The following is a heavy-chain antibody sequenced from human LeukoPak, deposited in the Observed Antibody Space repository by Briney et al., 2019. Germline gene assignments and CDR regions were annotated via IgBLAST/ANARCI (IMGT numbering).Heavy chain of an antibody. Sequence: VASVKVSCKASGYTFTSYDINWVRQATGQGLEWMGWMNPNSGNTGYAQKFQGRVTMTRNTSIGTAYMELSSLTSDDTAIYYCARGGSSSYQVAYYYYYMDVWGKGTTVTVSS. J-gene: IGHJ6*03. V-gene: IGHV1-8*01. CDR1: GYTFTSYD. CDR2: MNPNSGNT. CDR3: ARGGSSSYQVAYYYYYMDV. D-gene: IGHD6-6*01.